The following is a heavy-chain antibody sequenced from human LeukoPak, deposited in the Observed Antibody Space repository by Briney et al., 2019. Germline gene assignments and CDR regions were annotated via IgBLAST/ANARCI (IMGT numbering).Heavy chain of an antibody. D-gene: IGHD3-3*01. Sequence: PGGSLRLSCAASGFTFSTYSMNWVRQAPGKGLEWVSYISSGSSTIYSADSVKGRFTISRDNAKNSLYLQMNSLRAEDTAVYYCARETGYDFWSDYSAIDYWGQGTLVTVSS. J-gene: IGHJ4*02. CDR1: GFTFSTYS. CDR2: ISSGSSTI. V-gene: IGHV3-48*01. CDR3: ARETGYDFWSDYSAIDY.